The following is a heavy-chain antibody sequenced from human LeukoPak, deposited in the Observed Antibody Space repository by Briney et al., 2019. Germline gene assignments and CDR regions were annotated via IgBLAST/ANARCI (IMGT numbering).Heavy chain of an antibody. CDR3: ARGNILTGYCFDF. J-gene: IGHJ4*02. V-gene: IGHV4-34*01. CDR2: IHYSGAT. Sequence: SETLSLTCAVYGGSITGYYRSWIRQTPGRGLEWVGEIHYSGATSYNPSLKSRATISTDTSKNQFSLRLSSVTAADTAVYYCARGNILTGYCFDFWGQGALVIVSS. D-gene: IGHD3-9*01. CDR1: GGSITGYY.